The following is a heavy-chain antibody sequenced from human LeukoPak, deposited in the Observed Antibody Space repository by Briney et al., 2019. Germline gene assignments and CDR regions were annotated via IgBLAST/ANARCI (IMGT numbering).Heavy chain of an antibody. CDR3: ARSSGDFWRSFFDY. J-gene: IGHJ4*02. Sequence: ASVKVSCKASGYTFTSYGITWVRQAPGQGLEWMGWISAYNGNTNYAQKFQGRVTMTTDTSTSTAYMELSSLRSEDTAVYYCARSSGDFWRSFFDYWGQGTLVTVSS. CDR1: GYTFTSYG. V-gene: IGHV1-18*01. D-gene: IGHD3-3*01. CDR2: ISAYNGNT.